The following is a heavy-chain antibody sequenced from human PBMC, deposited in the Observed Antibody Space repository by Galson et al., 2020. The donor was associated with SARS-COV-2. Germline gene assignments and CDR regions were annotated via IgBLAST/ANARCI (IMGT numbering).Heavy chain of an antibody. D-gene: IGHD3-10*01. V-gene: IGHV3-30*18. CDR1: GFTFSSYG. CDR3: AKGYYYGSGSYDY. CDR2: IPYDGSTN. Sequence: PGGSLRLSCAASGFTFSSYGMHWVRQAPGKGLEWLAVIPYDGSTNYYADSVKGRFTISRDNSKNTLYLQMNSLRAEDTAVYYCAKGYYYGSGSYDYWGQGTLVTVSS. J-gene: IGHJ4*02.